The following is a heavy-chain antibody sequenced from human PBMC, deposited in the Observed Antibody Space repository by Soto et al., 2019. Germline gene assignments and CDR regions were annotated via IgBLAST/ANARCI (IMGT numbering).Heavy chain of an antibody. Sequence: EVQLVESGGGLVQPGGSLRLSCAASGFTFSNYWMSWVRQAPGKGLEWVANIKQDGSEKYYVDSVKGRFTISRDNAKNSRYLQMNSLRAEDTAVYYCARDSSTVSDYWGQGTLVTVCS. CDR1: GFTFSNYW. V-gene: IGHV3-7*05. CDR3: ARDSSTVSDY. D-gene: IGHD4-17*01. J-gene: IGHJ4*02. CDR2: IKQDGSEK.